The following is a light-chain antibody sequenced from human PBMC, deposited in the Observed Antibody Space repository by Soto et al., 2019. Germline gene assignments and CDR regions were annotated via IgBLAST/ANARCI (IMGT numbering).Light chain of an antibody. V-gene: IGKV1-39*01. CDR2: TTS. Sequence: DIPMTQSPSSLSASVGDGVTITCRASQSITHFLNWYQQKPGKAPKLLIYTTSILQSGVPSRFSGSGSGTDFTLTISSRQPEDVATYYCQQTYSTPLAFGGGTKVEI. CDR3: QQTYSTPLA. CDR1: QSITHF. J-gene: IGKJ4*01.